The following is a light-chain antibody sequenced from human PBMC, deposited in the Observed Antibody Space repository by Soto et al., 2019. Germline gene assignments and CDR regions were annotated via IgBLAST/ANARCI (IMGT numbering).Light chain of an antibody. CDR2: STN. CDR3: VLYMGDGIGV. CDR1: SGSVFTSFY. Sequence: QTVVTQEPALSVSPGGTVTLTCGLSSGSVFTSFYPSWYQQTPGQAPRTLIHSTNTRSSGVPDRFSGSILGNRAALTITGAQADDESDYYCVLYMGDGIGVFGGGTKLTVL. V-gene: IGLV8-61*01. J-gene: IGLJ3*02.